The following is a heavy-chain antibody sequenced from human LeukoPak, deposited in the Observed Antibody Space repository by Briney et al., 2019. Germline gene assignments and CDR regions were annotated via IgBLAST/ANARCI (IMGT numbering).Heavy chain of an antibody. V-gene: IGHV3-23*01. CDR3: AKRYCSSTSCYYDY. Sequence: GGSLRLSCAASGFTFSSYAMSWVRQAPGKGLEWVSAISGSGDSTYYADSVKGRFTISRDNSKNTLYLQMNSLRAEDTAVYYCAKRYCSSTSCYYDYWGQGTLVTVSS. J-gene: IGHJ4*02. D-gene: IGHD2-2*01. CDR2: ISGSGDST. CDR1: GFTFSSYA.